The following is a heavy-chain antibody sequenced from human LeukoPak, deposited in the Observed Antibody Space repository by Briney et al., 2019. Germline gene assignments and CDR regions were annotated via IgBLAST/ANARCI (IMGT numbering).Heavy chain of an antibody. J-gene: IGHJ4*02. D-gene: IGHD1-26*01. CDR1: GFTFSNYA. V-gene: IGHV3-23*01. CDR3: AKGPVSAIVGATTLDY. Sequence: TGGSLRLPCAASGFTFSNYAMNWVRQAPGKGLEWVSLKGRFSISRDNSKNTVYLQMNSLRVEDTAVYYCAKGPVSAIVGATTLDYWGQGTLVTVSS.